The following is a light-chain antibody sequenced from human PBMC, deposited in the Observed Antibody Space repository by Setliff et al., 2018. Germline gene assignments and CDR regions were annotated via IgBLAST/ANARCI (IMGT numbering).Light chain of an antibody. Sequence: QSVLTQPPSASGAPGQTVTISCSGGRSNVGPNTVDWYQQLPGTAPKLLVFANSQRPSGVPDRFSGSKSGTTASLVISGLQSDDEADYYCATWDDGLNGAVFGGGTKVTVL. CDR3: ATWDDGLNGAV. CDR2: ANS. CDR1: RSNVGPNT. V-gene: IGLV1-44*01. J-gene: IGLJ2*01.